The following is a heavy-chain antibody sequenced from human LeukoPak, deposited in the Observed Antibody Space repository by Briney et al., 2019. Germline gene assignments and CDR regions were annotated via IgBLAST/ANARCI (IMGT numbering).Heavy chain of an antibody. Sequence: SETLSLTCTVSGGSISSGGYYWSWIRQPPGKGLEWIGYIYHSGSTYYNPSLKSRVTISVDRSKNQFSLKLSSVTAADTAVYYCARVLQAAGLAVATGWYVDYRGQGTLVTVSS. V-gene: IGHV4-30-2*01. CDR1: GGSISSGGYY. CDR3: ARVLQAAGLAVATGWYVDY. CDR2: IYHSGST. J-gene: IGHJ4*02. D-gene: IGHD6-19*01.